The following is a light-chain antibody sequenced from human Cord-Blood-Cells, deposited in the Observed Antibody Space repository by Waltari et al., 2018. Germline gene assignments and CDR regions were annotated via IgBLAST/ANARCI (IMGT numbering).Light chain of an antibody. Sequence: DIKLPQSPSFLSASVGDRVPIPCRASQGISSYLVWYQQKPGKTPKLLIYAASTLQSGVPSRCSGSGSWTEFTLTISSRQPEEVSTYYCQQLNSYPLYTFGQGTKLEIK. V-gene: IGKV1-9*01. CDR2: AAS. J-gene: IGKJ2*01. CDR3: QQLNSYPLYT. CDR1: QGISSY.